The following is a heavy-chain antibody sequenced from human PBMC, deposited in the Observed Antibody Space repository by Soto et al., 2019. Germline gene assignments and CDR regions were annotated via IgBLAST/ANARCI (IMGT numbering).Heavy chain of an antibody. CDR2: ISYDGSNK. V-gene: IGHV3-30-3*01. CDR3: ARDYGDYYFDY. D-gene: IGHD4-17*01. J-gene: IGHJ4*02. Sequence: QVQLVESGGGVVQPGRSLRLSCAASGFTFSSYAMHWVHQAPGKGLEWVAVISYDGSNKYYADSVKGRFTISRDNSKNTLYLQMNSLRAEDTAVYYCARDYGDYYFDYWGQGTLVTVSS. CDR1: GFTFSSYA.